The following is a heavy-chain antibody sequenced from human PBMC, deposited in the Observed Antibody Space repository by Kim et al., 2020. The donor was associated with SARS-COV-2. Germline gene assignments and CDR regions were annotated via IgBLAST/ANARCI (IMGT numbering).Heavy chain of an antibody. CDR2: ISGRDAPPT. CDR1: GFTFSDYA. D-gene: IGHD2-2*01. V-gene: IGHV3-23*01. J-gene: IGHJ4*02. Sequence: GGSLRLSCAASGFTFSDYAIAWVRPVPGKWLEWDSDISGRDAPPTHYADPVKGRFTISRDNSKTSLYLQMNSLRVEDTAVYYCAKKGCTSATCYVNFWGQGTLVIVSS. CDR3: AKKGCTSATCYVNF.